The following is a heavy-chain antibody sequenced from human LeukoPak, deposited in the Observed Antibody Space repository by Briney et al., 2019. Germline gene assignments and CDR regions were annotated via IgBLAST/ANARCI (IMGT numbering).Heavy chain of an antibody. CDR3: AREDPVLDLRLDP. CDR1: SGSISSYY. Sequence: SETLSLTCTVSSGSISSYYWGWVRQPPGKGLEWIGYISYSGSTNYNPSLKSRVTMSVDTSKNQFSLKLSSVTAADTAVYYCAREDPVLDLRLDPWGQGTLVTVSS. D-gene: IGHD6-25*01. J-gene: IGHJ5*02. CDR2: ISYSGST. V-gene: IGHV4-59*12.